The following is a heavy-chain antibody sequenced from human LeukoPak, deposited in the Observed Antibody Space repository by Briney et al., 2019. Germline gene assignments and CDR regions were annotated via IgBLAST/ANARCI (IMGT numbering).Heavy chain of an antibody. J-gene: IGHJ3*02. CDR3: ARALYGDYVGDAFDI. D-gene: IGHD4-17*01. Sequence: SQTLSLTCAVSGGSISSGGYSWSWIRQPPGKGLEWIGYIYHTGTTYYNPSLKSRITISVDTSKNQFSLKLTSVTAADTAVYYCARALYGDYVGDAFDIWGQGTVVTVSS. V-gene: IGHV4-30-2*01. CDR2: IYHTGTT. CDR1: GGSISSGGYS.